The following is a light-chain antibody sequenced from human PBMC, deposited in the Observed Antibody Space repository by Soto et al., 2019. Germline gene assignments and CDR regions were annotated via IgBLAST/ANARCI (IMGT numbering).Light chain of an antibody. Sequence: EIVLTQSPATLSVSPGERVTVSCRASQTVSGDLAWYHHKPGQAPRLLIYDASARALDTPARFAGSGSGTEFTLTISSLQSEDFAVYFCQQYNNWPITFGQGTRLEIK. CDR1: QTVSGD. CDR3: QQYNNWPIT. CDR2: DAS. J-gene: IGKJ5*01. V-gene: IGKV3-15*01.